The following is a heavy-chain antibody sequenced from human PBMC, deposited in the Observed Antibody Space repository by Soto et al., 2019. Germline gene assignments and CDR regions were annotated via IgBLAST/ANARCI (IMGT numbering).Heavy chain of an antibody. Sequence: PGGSLRLSCAASGFTFSTYAMSWVRQAPGKGLEWVSAISGSGGSTYYADSVKGRFTISRDNSKNTLSPQMNSLRAEDTAVYYCAKFIRYCTNAVCPDYWGQGTLVTVSS. D-gene: IGHD2-8*01. J-gene: IGHJ4*02. V-gene: IGHV3-23*01. CDR2: ISGSGGST. CDR3: AKFIRYCTNAVCPDY. CDR1: GFTFSTYA.